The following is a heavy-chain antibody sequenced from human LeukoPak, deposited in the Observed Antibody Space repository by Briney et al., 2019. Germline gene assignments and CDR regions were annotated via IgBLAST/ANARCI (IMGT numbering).Heavy chain of an antibody. V-gene: IGHV3-7*03. CDR2: INSDGSEG. CDR3: ARGGYSSSWYHFDY. J-gene: IGHJ4*02. CDR1: GFTFSGFW. Sequence: GGSLRLSCAVSGFTFSGFWMSWSRQAPGKGLEWVASINSDGSEGYYADVVKGRFTISRDNSKNTLFLQMNSLRTEDTAVYYCARGGYSSSWYHFDYWGQGTLVTVSS. D-gene: IGHD6-13*01.